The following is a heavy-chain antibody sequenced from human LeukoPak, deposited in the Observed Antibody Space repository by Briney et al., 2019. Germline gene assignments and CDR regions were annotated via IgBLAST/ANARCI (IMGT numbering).Heavy chain of an antibody. CDR3: ARGMKYYYDSSGYSSLLSYMDV. D-gene: IGHD3-22*01. CDR1: GYTFTSYD. V-gene: IGHV1-8*03. J-gene: IGHJ6*03. CDR2: MNPNSGNT. Sequence: PSASVKVSCKASGYTFTSYDINWVRQATGQGLEWMGWMNPNSGNTGYAQKFQGRVTITRNTSISTAYMELSSLRSEDTAVYYCARGMKYYYDSSGYSSLLSYMDVWGKGTTVTVSS.